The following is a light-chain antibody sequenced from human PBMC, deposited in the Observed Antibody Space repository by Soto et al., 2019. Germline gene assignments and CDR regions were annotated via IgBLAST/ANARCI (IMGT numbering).Light chain of an antibody. Sequence: EIVLTQSPGTLSLSPGERATLSCRASQSLPSNYLAWYQQRPGQAPRFLIYGASNRVGGIPDRFSGSGSGTDFTLTISRLEPEDFAVYYCLHYGTSTRTFGQGTKVEIK. CDR1: QSLPSNY. CDR2: GAS. V-gene: IGKV3-20*01. CDR3: LHYGTSTRT. J-gene: IGKJ1*01.